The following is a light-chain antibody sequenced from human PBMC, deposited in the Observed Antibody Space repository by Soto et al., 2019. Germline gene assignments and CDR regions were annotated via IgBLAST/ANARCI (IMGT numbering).Light chain of an antibody. CDR2: GAS. CDR1: QGIANN. V-gene: IGKV1-27*01. CDR3: QTYNTVPTWT. Sequence: DIQMTQSPSSLSASLGDRVSITCRANQGIANNLAWYQQKPGKVPKLLIYGASALHSGVPSRLSGSGSETEFTLIINGLQPEDVGTYYCQTYNTVPTWTFGQGTKVEIK. J-gene: IGKJ1*01.